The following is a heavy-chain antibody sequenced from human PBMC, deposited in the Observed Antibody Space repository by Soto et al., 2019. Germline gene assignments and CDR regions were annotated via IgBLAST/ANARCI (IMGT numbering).Heavy chain of an antibody. D-gene: IGHD4-17*01. Sequence: KPSETLSLTCTVSGGSISSGDYYWSWIRQPPGKGLEWIGYIYYSGSTYYNPSLKSRVTISVDTSKNQFSLKLSSVTAADTAVYYCARDAVPFSYGGNGLYYYYGMDVWGQGTTVTVSS. CDR1: GGSISSGDYY. CDR2: IYYSGST. V-gene: IGHV4-30-4*01. J-gene: IGHJ6*02. CDR3: ARDAVPFSYGGNGLYYYYGMDV.